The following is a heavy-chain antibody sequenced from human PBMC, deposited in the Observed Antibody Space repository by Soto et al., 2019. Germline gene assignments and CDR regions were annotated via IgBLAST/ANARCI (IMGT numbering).Heavy chain of an antibody. J-gene: IGHJ5*02. V-gene: IGHV4-39*01. CDR3: ARPVPDILTGIDDANWFDP. CDR1: GGSISSSSYY. CDR2: IYYSGST. D-gene: IGHD3-9*01. Sequence: PSETLSLTCTVSGGSISSSSYYWGWIRQPPGKGLEWIGSIYYSGSTYYNQSLKSRVTISVDTSKNKLSLKLSSVTAADTAVFYCARPVPDILTGIDDANWFDPWGQGTLVTVSS.